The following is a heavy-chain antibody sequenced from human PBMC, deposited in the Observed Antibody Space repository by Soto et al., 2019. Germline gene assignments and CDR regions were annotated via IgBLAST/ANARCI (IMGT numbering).Heavy chain of an antibody. V-gene: IGHV3-30*18. CDR1: GFSFSHYC. J-gene: IGHJ3*02. CDR2: ISYDASDK. D-gene: IGHD6-19*01. CDR3: AKSTQWLIPTDAFDI. Sequence: PGGSLRLSCTASGFSFSHYCMHWVRQAPGKGLEWVAVISYDASDKYYADSVKGRFTISRDNSKNTLYLQMNSLRAEDTAVYYCAKSTQWLIPTDAFDIWGQGTMVTVSS.